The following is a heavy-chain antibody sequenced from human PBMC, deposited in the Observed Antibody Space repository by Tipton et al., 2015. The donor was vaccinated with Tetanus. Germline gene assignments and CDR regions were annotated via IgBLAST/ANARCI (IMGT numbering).Heavy chain of an antibody. CDR3: ARANYEFPNKGPVDS. D-gene: IGHD3/OR15-3a*01. CDR1: GDSVRSGDYQ. CDR2: ISDSGRT. J-gene: IGHJ4*02. V-gene: IGHV4-61*08. Sequence: TLSLTCTVSGDSVRSGDYQWNWIRQSPGKGLEWLAYISDSGRTNSNYFLKSRITISRDTSKNQFSLKLTSVTAADTAVYYCARANYEFPNKGPVDSWGQGTLVIVSS.